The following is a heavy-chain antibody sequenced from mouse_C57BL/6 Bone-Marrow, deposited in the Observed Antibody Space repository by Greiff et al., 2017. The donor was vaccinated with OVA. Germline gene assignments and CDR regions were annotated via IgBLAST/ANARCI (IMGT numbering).Heavy chain of an antibody. CDR1: GYAFTNYL. V-gene: IGHV1-54*01. CDR3: ARPSYYGRAMDY. J-gene: IGHJ4*01. D-gene: IGHD2-10*01. CDR2: INPGSGGT. Sequence: QVQLQQSGAELVRPGTSVKVSCKASGYAFTNYLIEWVKQRPGQGLEWIGVINPGSGGTHSNEKLKGKATLTADKYYSTAYLQLSSLTSEDSAVYFCARPSYYGRAMDYWGQGTSVTVSS.